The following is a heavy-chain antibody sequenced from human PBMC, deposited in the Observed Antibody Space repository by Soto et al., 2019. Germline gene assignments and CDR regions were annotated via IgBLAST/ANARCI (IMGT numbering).Heavy chain of an antibody. V-gene: IGHV3-64D*08. J-gene: IGHJ4*02. D-gene: IGHD3-3*01. CDR2: ISSNGGST. Sequence: GGSLRLSCSASGFTFSSYAMHWVRQAPGKGLEYVSAISSNGGSTYYADSVKGRFTISRDNSKNTLYLQMSSLRAEDTAVYYCVKVGTDTYYDFWSGYYSFDYWGQGTLVTVSS. CDR3: VKVGTDTYYDFWSGYYSFDY. CDR1: GFTFSSYA.